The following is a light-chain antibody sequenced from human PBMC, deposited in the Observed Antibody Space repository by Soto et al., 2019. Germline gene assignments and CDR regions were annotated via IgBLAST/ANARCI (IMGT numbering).Light chain of an antibody. V-gene: IGKV3-15*01. CDR3: QQYDNWPWT. Sequence: EIVMTQSQTTLSVSPGERAILSCRAIQSVSSNFAWYQQKPGHSPRLLMYGASTRATDIPARFSGSGSGTELTLTISTLQSEDFAVYYCQQYDNWPWTFGPGTKVEI. J-gene: IGKJ1*01. CDR2: GAS. CDR1: QSVSSN.